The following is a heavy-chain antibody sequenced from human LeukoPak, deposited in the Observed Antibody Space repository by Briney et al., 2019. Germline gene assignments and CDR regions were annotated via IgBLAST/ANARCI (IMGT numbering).Heavy chain of an antibody. D-gene: IGHD6-13*01. CDR3: ARDDSSSWYYYYYGMDV. Sequence: SETLSLTCTVSGGSISSSSYYWGWIRQPPGKGLEWIGSIYYSGSTYYNPSLKSRVTISVDTSKNQFSLKLSSVTAADTAVYYCARDDSSSWYYYYYGMDVWGQGTTVTVSS. CDR2: IYYSGST. V-gene: IGHV4-39*02. CDR1: GGSISSSSYY. J-gene: IGHJ6*02.